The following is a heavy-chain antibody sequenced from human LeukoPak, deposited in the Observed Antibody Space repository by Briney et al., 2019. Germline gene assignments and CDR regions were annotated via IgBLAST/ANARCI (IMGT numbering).Heavy chain of an antibody. CDR2: ISGSGGST. Sequence: GGSLRLSCAASGFTFSSYATSWVRQAPGKGLEWVSAISGSGGSTYYADSVKGRFTISRDNSKNTLYLQMNSLRAEDTAVYYCAKRGSGYPFYFDYWGQGTLVTVSS. CDR1: GFTFSSYA. D-gene: IGHD3-22*01. J-gene: IGHJ4*02. V-gene: IGHV3-23*01. CDR3: AKRGSGYPFYFDY.